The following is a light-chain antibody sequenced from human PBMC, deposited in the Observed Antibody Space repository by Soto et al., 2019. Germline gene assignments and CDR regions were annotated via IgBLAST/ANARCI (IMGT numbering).Light chain of an antibody. CDR1: QTVTSNY. CDR2: GAS. Sequence: EIVLTQSPGSLSFSPGEGATLSWRASQTVTSNYLAWYQQKPGQAPRLLFFGASIRATGLPDRFSGGGSGTDFTLTISRLEPEDFAVYYCQQYGSSPGTFGQGTKVDIK. J-gene: IGKJ1*01. V-gene: IGKV3-20*01. CDR3: QQYGSSPGT.